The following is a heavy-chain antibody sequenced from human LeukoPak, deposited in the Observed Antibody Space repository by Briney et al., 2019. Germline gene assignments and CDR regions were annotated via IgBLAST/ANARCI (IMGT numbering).Heavy chain of an antibody. V-gene: IGHV4-30-4*01. Sequence: PSETLSLTCTVSGGSINSGDYYWTWIRQPPGKGLEWIGYIYYSGSTYYHPSLKSRVIISIDTSENQFSLKLSSVTAADTAVYSCARVRYYTSGTYYNVVDYWGQGTLVTVSS. CDR3: ARVRYYTSGTYYNVVDY. J-gene: IGHJ4*02. CDR2: IYYSGST. D-gene: IGHD3-10*01. CDR1: GGSINSGDYY.